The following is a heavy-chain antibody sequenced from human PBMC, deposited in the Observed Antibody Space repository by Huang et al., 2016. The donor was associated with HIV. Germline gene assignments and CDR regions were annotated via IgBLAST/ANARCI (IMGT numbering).Heavy chain of an antibody. D-gene: IGHD3-10*01. Sequence: QIQLAQSGAEVKKPGASVKVSCKASGYTFTNYDINWVRQASGQGLEWMGWMNPKSGNVGYTKKFQGRVAILRNSSINTSYLEVTSLRSEDTAVYYCARGFGINYNHEAFDVWGQGTMVTVSS. J-gene: IGHJ3*01. CDR1: GYTFTNYD. V-gene: IGHV1-8*01. CDR3: ARGFGINYNHEAFDV. CDR2: MNPKSGNV.